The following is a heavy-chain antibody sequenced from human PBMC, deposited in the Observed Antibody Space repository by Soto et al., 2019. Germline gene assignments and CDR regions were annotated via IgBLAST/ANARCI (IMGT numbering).Heavy chain of an antibody. CDR1: GFTFSSYA. Sequence: GGSLRLSCTASGFTFSSYAMSWVRQAPGKGLEWVSAISGSGGSTYYADSVKGRFTISRDNSKNTLYLQMSSLRSEDTAVYYCARVSSPAKRWFGELLEWWFDPWGQGTLVTVSS. CDR2: ISGSGGST. D-gene: IGHD3-10*01. CDR3: ARVSSPAKRWFGELLEWWFDP. J-gene: IGHJ5*02. V-gene: IGHV3-23*01.